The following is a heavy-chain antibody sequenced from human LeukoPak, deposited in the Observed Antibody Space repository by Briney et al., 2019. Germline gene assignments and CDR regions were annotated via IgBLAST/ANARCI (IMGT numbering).Heavy chain of an antibody. CDR1: GGSISSSSYY. V-gene: IGHV4-39*01. CDR2: IYYSGST. CDR3: ARLAKVAGTTGTTRWFRPYYFDY. Sequence: SETLSLTCTVSGGSISSSSYYWGWIRQPPGKGLEWIGSIYYSGSTYYNPSLKSRVTISVDTSKNQFSLKLSSVTAADTAVYYCARLAKVAGTTGTTRWFRPYYFDYWGQGTLVTVSS. D-gene: IGHD1-7*01. J-gene: IGHJ4*02.